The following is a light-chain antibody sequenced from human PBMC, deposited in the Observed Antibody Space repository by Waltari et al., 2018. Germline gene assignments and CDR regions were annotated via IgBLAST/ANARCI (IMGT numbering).Light chain of an antibody. V-gene: IGLV8-61*01. Sequence: QTVVTQEPSFSVSPGGTVTLTCGLTSASVSTTYYPSWYQQTPGQAPRTLIYNTNTRSSGVPDRFSGSILGNKAALTITGAQAEDASDYYCVLYMGSASWVFGGGTQLTVL. CDR3: VLYMGSASWV. CDR1: SASVSTTYY. J-gene: IGLJ3*02. CDR2: NTN.